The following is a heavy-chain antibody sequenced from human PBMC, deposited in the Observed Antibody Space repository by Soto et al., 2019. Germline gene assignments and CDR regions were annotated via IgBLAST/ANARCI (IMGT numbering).Heavy chain of an antibody. CDR1: GGSISHYH. CDR3: ASGRDIAKTGY. V-gene: IGHV4-59*01. J-gene: IGHJ4*02. Sequence: LETLSLTCTVSGGSISHYHWNWIRQPPGKGLEWIGFIHNSGNIRYSPSLQSRVTMSVDTSKTQFSLKLSAVTAADTAVYYCASGRDIAKTGYWGQGTLVTVSS. CDR2: IHNSGNI. D-gene: IGHD5-12*01.